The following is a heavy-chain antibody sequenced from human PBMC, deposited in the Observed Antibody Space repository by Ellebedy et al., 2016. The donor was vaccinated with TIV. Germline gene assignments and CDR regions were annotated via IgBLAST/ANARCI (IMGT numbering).Heavy chain of an antibody. J-gene: IGHJ4*02. V-gene: IGHV3-30*03. CDR3: ARDAYYYDSSGYYLG. CDR2: ISYDGSNK. Sequence: GESLKISCAASGFTFSSYGMHWVRQAPGKGLEWVAVISYDGSNKYYADSVKGRFTISRDNSKNTLYLQMNSLRAEDTAVYYCARDAYYYDSSGYYLGWGQGTLVTVSS. D-gene: IGHD3-22*01. CDR1: GFTFSSYG.